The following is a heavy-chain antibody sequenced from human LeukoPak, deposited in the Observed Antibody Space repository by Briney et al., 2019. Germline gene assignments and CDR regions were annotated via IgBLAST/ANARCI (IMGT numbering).Heavy chain of an antibody. V-gene: IGHV3-74*01. CDR1: GFTFSRYW. D-gene: IGHD3-22*01. Sequence: GGSLRLSCAASGFTFSRYWMHWVRQAPGKGLVWVSRINRDLSSTRYVDSVKGRFTISRDNAKNTLYLQMKSLRAEDTAVCYCARGYDSSGYYYADAFDIWGQGTTVTVSS. CDR2: INRDLSST. J-gene: IGHJ3*02. CDR3: ARGYDSSGYYYADAFDI.